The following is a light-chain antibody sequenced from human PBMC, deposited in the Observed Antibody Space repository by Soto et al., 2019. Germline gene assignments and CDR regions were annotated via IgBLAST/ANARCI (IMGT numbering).Light chain of an antibody. CDR2: AVS. Sequence: QSVLTQPTSVSGSPGQSITISCSGTSSDIGSYDHVAWYQQFPGKSPKLIIYAVSDRPSGVSDRFSGSTSGISASLTISGLQTEDEADYYCISYTDRQSYLFGTGTKVTVL. J-gene: IGLJ1*01. V-gene: IGLV2-14*03. CDR1: SSDIGSYDH. CDR3: ISYTDRQSYL.